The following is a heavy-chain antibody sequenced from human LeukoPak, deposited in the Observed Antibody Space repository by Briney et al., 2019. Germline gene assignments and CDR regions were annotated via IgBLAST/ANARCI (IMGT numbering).Heavy chain of an antibody. J-gene: IGHJ4*02. CDR2: IYHSGST. D-gene: IGHD3-22*01. CDR3: AREGDSSGYLMSDY. CDR1: GYSISSGYY. Sequence: SETLSLTCTVSGYSISSGYYWGWIRPPPGKGLEWIGSIYHSGSTYYNPSLKSRVTISVDTSKNQFSLKLSSVTAADTAVYYCAREGDSSGYLMSDYWGQGTLVTVSS. V-gene: IGHV4-38-2*02.